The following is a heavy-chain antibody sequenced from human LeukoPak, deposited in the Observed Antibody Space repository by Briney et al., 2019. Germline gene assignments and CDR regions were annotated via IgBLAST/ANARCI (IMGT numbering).Heavy chain of an antibody. CDR3: ARDGGLGVIDY. J-gene: IGHJ4*02. V-gene: IGHV4-4*02. D-gene: IGHD3-16*02. CDR1: GFTFSSYS. CDR2: IYHSGST. Sequence: GSLRLSCAASGFTFSSYSMAWVRQPPGKGLEWIGEIYHSGSTNYNPSLKSRVTISVDKSKNQFSLKLSSVTAADTAVYYCARDGGLGVIDYWGQGTLVTVSS.